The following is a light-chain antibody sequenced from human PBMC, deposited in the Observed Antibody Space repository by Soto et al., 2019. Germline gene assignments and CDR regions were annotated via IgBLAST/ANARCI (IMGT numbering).Light chain of an antibody. Sequence: EIVMTQSPATLSVSPGERATLSCRASQSVFSSLAWFQQKPGQAPRLLIYGAATRATGIPARFSGSGSGTEFPLTISILQDEEFAIYYCQQYHNWPAFGQGTKVEVK. CDR1: QSVFSS. J-gene: IGKJ1*01. CDR3: QQYHNWPA. CDR2: GAA. V-gene: IGKV3-15*01.